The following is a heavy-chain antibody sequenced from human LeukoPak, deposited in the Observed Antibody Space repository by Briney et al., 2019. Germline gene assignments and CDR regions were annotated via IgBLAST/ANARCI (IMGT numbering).Heavy chain of an antibody. CDR1: GFTFSSYA. CDR2: ISYDGSNK. CDR3: AREGGDSRHYFDY. J-gene: IGHJ4*02. V-gene: IGHV3-30-3*01. D-gene: IGHD2-21*02. Sequence: GGSLRLSCAASGFTFSSYAMHWVRQAPGKGLEWVAVISYDGSNKYYADSVKSRFTISRDNSKNTLYLQMNSLRAEDTAVYYCAREGGDSRHYFDYWGQGTLVTVSS.